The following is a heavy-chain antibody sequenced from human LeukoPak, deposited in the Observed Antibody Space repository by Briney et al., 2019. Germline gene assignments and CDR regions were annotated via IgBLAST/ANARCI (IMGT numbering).Heavy chain of an antibody. J-gene: IGHJ5*02. CDR1: GFTFSSYW. CDR3: ARVKSGYGLDP. Sequence: GGSLRLSCAASGFTFSSYWMHWVRQAPGKGLVWVSRINSDGSSTSYADSVKGRFTISRDNAKNTLYLQMNSLRAEDTAVHYCARVKSGYGLDPWGQGTLVTVSS. D-gene: IGHD5-12*01. CDR2: INSDGSST. V-gene: IGHV3-74*01.